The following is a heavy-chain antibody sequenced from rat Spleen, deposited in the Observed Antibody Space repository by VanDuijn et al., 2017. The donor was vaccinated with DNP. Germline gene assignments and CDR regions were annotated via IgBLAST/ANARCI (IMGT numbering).Heavy chain of an antibody. J-gene: IGHJ2*01. V-gene: IGHV5-29*01. Sequence: EVQLVESGGGLVQPGRSLKLSCAASGFTFSNYGMAWVRQAPTKGLEWVASISNTGDNTYYSDSVKGRFSLSRDNAKSTLYLQLNSLRSEDTATYYCARHLGSPGDYWGQGVMVTVSS. D-gene: IGHD4-6*01. CDR1: GFTFSNYG. CDR2: ISNTGDNT. CDR3: ARHLGSPGDY.